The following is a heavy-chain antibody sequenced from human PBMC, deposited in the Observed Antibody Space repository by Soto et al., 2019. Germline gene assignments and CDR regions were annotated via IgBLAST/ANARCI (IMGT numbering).Heavy chain of an antibody. CDR1: GDSIGSGDYY. D-gene: IGHD3-10*01. Sequence: QVQLQESGPRLVKPSQTLSLTCTVSGDSIGSGDYYWTWIRQPPGKGLEWIGYIYYIGTTFYNPSLESRVNISVDTSKNQFSLRVTSVPAADTAVYYCARGSTYYGFVTWGQGTLINVSS. CDR3: ARGSTYYGFVT. J-gene: IGHJ5*02. V-gene: IGHV4-30-4*01. CDR2: IYYIGTT.